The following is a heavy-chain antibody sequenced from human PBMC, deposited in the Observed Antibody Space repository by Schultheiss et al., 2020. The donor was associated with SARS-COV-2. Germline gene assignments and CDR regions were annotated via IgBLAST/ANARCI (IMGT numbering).Heavy chain of an antibody. V-gene: IGHV4-34*01. CDR3: ARRHDFWSGSGYYYMDV. Sequence: SETLSLTCTVSGGSISSYYWSWIRQPPGKGLEWIGEINHSGSTNYNPSLKSRVTISVDTSKNQFSLKLSSVTAADTAVYYCARRHDFWSGSGYYYMDVWGKGTTVTVSS. CDR1: GGSISSYY. CDR2: INHSGST. D-gene: IGHD3-3*01. J-gene: IGHJ6*03.